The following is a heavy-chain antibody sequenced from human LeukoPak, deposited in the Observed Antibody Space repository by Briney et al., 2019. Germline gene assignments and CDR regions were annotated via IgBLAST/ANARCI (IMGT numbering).Heavy chain of an antibody. J-gene: IGHJ4*02. D-gene: IGHD1-26*01. CDR2: INPSGGST. Sequence: ASVKVSCKASGYTFTTYYIHWMRQAPGQGLEWMGIINPSGGSTSYAQKFQGRVTMTRDTSTSTVYMELSSLRSEDTAVYYCAGALYSGSFVNFDYWGQGTLVTVSS. CDR1: GYTFTTYY. CDR3: AGALYSGSFVNFDY. V-gene: IGHV1-46*01.